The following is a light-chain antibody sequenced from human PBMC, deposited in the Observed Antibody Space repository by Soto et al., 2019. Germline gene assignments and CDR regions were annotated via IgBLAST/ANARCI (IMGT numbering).Light chain of an antibody. CDR3: SSYTDRKNLV. Sequence: QSALTQSPSASGSPGQSVTISCTGTSSDIGGYNSVSWYQQHPGKAPKVMIYDVTKRPSGVPDRFSGSKSGNTAPLTVSALQAEDEADYYCSSYTDRKNLVFGTGTKLTVL. J-gene: IGLJ1*01. V-gene: IGLV2-8*01. CDR1: SSDIGGYNS. CDR2: DVT.